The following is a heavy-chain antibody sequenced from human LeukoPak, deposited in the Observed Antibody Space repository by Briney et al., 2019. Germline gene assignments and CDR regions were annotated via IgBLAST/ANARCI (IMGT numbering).Heavy chain of an antibody. J-gene: IGHJ4*02. CDR1: GFTFSSCA. D-gene: IGHD1-1*01. V-gene: IGHV3-23*01. CDR2: TSGSGDST. Sequence: GGSLRLSCAASGFTFSSCAMSWVRQAPGKGLEWVSTTSGSGDSTYYADSVKGRFTISRDNSKNTLYLQMNSLRAEDTAVYYCAKSKQLAPWDYWGQGTLVTVSS. CDR3: AKSKQLAPWDY.